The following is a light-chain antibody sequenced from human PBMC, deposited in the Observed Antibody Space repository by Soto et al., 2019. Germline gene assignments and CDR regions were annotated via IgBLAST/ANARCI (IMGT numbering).Light chain of an antibody. V-gene: IGKV3-11*01. CDR2: DAS. Sequence: DIVLTQSPATQSLSPGERATLSCRASQSVSTYLAWYQQKPGQAPRLLIYDASNRATGIAARFSGSGSGTDFTLTISSLEPEDFAVYYCQQRSNWPLTFGGGTKVEIK. CDR1: QSVSTY. J-gene: IGKJ4*01. CDR3: QQRSNWPLT.